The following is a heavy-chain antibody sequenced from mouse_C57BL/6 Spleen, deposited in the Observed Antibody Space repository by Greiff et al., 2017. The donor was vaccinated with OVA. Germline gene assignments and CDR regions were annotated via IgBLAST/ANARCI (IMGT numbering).Heavy chain of an antibody. Sequence: QVQLQQPGAELVKPGASVKLSCKASGYTFTSYWMHWVKQRPGQGLAWIGMIHPNSGSTNYNEKFKSKATLTVDKSSSTAYMQLSSLTSEDSAVYYCAREEITTVVATNYYAMDYWGQGTSVTVSS. CDR1: GYTFTSYW. CDR2: IHPNSGST. J-gene: IGHJ4*01. D-gene: IGHD1-1*01. V-gene: IGHV1-64*01. CDR3: AREEITTVVATNYYAMDY.